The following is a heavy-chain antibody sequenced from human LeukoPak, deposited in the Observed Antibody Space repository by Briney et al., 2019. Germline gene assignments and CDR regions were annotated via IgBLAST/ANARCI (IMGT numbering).Heavy chain of an antibody. CDR3: ASRTASALEGFDI. CDR2: IYHSGSA. D-gene: IGHD6-19*01. V-gene: IGHV4-4*02. CDR1: RGSISSPKW. J-gene: IGHJ3*02. Sequence: SETLSLTCTVSRGSISSPKWWTWVHQPPAKGLEWIAEIYHSGSANHNPSLISRLAISVDKSRNQPFLKLSSVTAADTAVYYCASRTASALEGFDIWGQGTMVTVSS.